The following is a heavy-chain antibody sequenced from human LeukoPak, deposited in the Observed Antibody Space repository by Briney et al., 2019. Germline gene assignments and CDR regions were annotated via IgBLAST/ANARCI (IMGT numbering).Heavy chain of an antibody. V-gene: IGHV4-4*07. CDR1: GGSISRYY. Sequence: SETLSLTCSVSGGSISRYYWSWIRQPAGKGLEWIGRIYTSGSTNYNPSLKSRVTMSVDTSKNQFSLKLSSVTAADTAVYFCARDKDYYDSSGYFRGNWFDPWGQGTLVIVSS. CDR3: ARDKDYYDSSGYFRGNWFDP. D-gene: IGHD3-22*01. J-gene: IGHJ5*02. CDR2: IYTSGST.